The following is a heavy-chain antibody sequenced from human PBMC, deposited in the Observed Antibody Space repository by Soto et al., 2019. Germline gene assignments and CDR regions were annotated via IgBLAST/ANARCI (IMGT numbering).Heavy chain of an antibody. CDR2: IDPDGSKK. V-gene: IGHV3-7*01. CDR1: GLTFSSSW. Sequence: GGSLRLSCEVSGLTFSSSWRSWVRQAPGKGLEWVADIDPDGSKKHYVDSVMGRSTISRDNFKNTLYLHMNSLRAEDTAVYYCARDSKDDSSGYYAGFDYWGQGTLVTAPQ. D-gene: IGHD3-22*01. CDR3: ARDSKDDSSGYYAGFDY. J-gene: IGHJ4*02.